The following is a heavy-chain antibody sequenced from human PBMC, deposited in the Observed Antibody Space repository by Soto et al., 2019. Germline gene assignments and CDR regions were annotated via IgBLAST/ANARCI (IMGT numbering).Heavy chain of an antibody. J-gene: IGHJ4*02. Sequence: QVQLVQSGAEVREPGASVKVSCKASGYSFTRLDINWVRQSAGQGLEWMGWMQHSSGRTGYAQKFQGRVTMTRDTSITTASTELTTLTSDDTAFYYCARGVSAGVDYWGQGTLVTVSS. D-gene: IGHD3-10*01. V-gene: IGHV1-8*01. CDR3: ARGVSAGVDY. CDR2: MQHSSGRT. CDR1: GYSFTRLD.